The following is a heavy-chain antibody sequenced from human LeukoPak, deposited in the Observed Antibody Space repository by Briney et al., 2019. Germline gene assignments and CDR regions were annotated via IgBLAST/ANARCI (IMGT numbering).Heavy chain of an antibody. CDR1: GFTFSSYG. D-gene: IGHD3-22*01. V-gene: IGHV3-30*18. Sequence: GGSLRLSCAASGFTFSSYGMHWVRQAPGKGLEWVADISHDGSNSYYADSVKGRFTISRDNSKNTLYLQMNSLRAEDTAVYYCAKTHYYDSSGVPGDYWGQGTLVTASS. J-gene: IGHJ4*02. CDR2: ISHDGSNS. CDR3: AKTHYYDSSGVPGDY.